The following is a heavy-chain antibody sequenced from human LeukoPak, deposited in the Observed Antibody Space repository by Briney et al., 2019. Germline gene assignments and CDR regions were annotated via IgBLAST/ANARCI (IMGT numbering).Heavy chain of an antibody. CDR1: GFTFSSYA. CDR2: ISGSGGST. D-gene: IGHD3-3*01. CDR3: AKIGNLQYYDFWSGYPEYFQH. J-gene: IGHJ1*01. Sequence: SGGSLRLSCAASGFTFSSYAMSWVRQAPGKGLEWVSAISGSGGSTYYADSVKGRFTISRDNSRNTLYLQMNSLRAEDTAVYYCAKIGNLQYYDFWSGYPEYFQHWGQGTLVTVSS. V-gene: IGHV3-23*01.